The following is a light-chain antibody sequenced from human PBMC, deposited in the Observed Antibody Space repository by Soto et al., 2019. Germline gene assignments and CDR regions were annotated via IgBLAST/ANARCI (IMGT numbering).Light chain of an antibody. Sequence: DIQMTQSPSSLSASVGDRVTINCRSSQSVLYSSNNKDYLAWYQQKPGQPPKLLIYWASTRELGVPDRFSGSGSGTDFTLTISSLQAEDVAVYYCQQYYITPYTFGQGTKLEMK. CDR1: QSVLYSSNNKDY. J-gene: IGKJ2*01. V-gene: IGKV4-1*01. CDR3: QQYYITPYT. CDR2: WAS.